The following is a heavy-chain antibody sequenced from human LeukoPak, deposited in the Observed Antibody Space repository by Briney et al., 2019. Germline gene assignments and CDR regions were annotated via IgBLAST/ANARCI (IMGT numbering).Heavy chain of an antibody. D-gene: IGHD6-13*01. CDR1: GFTFSSYW. Sequence: PGGSLRLSCVASGFTFSSYWMHWVRQDPRKGLVWVSRINGDGRNINYADSVRGRFTISRDNAKNTLYLQMNSLRAEDTAVYYCANYRGLIAAAGLDYWGQGTLVTVSS. V-gene: IGHV3-74*01. J-gene: IGHJ4*02. CDR3: ANYRGLIAAAGLDY. CDR2: INGDGRNI.